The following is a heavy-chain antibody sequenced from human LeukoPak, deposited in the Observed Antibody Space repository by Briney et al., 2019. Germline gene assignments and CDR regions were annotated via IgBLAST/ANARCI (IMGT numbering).Heavy chain of an antibody. Sequence: SETLSLTCTVSGGSISSSSYYWSWIRQPPGKGLEWIGYIYYSGSTNYNPSLKSRVTISVDTSKNQFSLKLSSVTAADMAVYYCASMYYDFWSGYYPPDYWGQGTLVTVSS. CDR2: IYYSGST. D-gene: IGHD3-3*01. V-gene: IGHV4-61*01. CDR3: ASMYYDFWSGYYPPDY. J-gene: IGHJ4*02. CDR1: GGSISSSSYY.